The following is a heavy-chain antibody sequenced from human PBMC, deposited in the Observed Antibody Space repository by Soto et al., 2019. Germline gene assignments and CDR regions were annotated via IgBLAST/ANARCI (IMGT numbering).Heavy chain of an antibody. CDR1: GFTFSSYA. CDR2: ISSNGGST. V-gene: IGHV3-64*04. Sequence: GGSLRLSCAASGFTFSSYAMHWVRQAPGKGLEYVSAISSNGGSTFYADSVKGRFIISRDDSKNTLFLQMNSLRAEDTAVYYCATAKLLLPWLFDYWGQGTLVTVSS. CDR3: ATAKLLLPWLFDY. J-gene: IGHJ4*02. D-gene: IGHD2-15*01.